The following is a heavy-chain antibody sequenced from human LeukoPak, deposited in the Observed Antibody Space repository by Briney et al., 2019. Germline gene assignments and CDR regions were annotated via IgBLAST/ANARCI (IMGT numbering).Heavy chain of an antibody. Sequence: SLKLSCDASAPTFSSYTISWVRQAPGPGIEWMGGIIPILGTANYAQKFQGRVTITADKSTSTAYMELSSLRSEDTAVYYCARPPIVVVPAEPYYFDYWGQGTLVTVSS. V-gene: IGHV1-69*06. D-gene: IGHD2-2*01. CDR1: APTFSSYT. CDR3: ARPPIVVVPAEPYYFDY. CDR2: IIPILGTA. J-gene: IGHJ4*02.